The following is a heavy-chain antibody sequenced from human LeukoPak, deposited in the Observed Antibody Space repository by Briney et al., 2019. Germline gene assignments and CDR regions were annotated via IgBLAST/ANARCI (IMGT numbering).Heavy chain of an antibody. CDR1: GYSFTSYW. CDR3: ARQMSCSSTSCYLVYAFDI. Sequence: GESLKISCKGSGYSFTSYWIGWVRQMPGKGLEWMGIIYPGDSDTRYSPSFQGQVTISADKSISTAYLQWSSLKASDTAMYYCARQMSCSSTSCYLVYAFDIWGQGTMVTVSS. D-gene: IGHD2-2*01. CDR2: IYPGDSDT. J-gene: IGHJ3*02. V-gene: IGHV5-51*01.